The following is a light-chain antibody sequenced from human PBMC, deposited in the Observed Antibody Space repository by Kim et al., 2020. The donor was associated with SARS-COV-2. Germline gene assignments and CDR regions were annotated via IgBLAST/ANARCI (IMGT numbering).Light chain of an antibody. CDR1: SSNIVSNT. J-gene: IGLJ3*02. V-gene: IGLV1-44*01. CDR2: SNN. CDR3: AAWDDSLNGWV. Sequence: GQRVTISCSGSSSNIVSNTVNWYQQLPGTAPKLLIYSNNQRPSGVPDRFSGSKSGTSASLAISGLQSEDEADYYCAAWDDSLNGWVFGGGTKLTVL.